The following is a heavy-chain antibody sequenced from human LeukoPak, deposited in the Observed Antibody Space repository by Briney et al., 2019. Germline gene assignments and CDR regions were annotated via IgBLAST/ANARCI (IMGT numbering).Heavy chain of an antibody. D-gene: IGHD3-16*01. CDR3: ARVSSLWPFDY. CDR1: GFTFSTHW. V-gene: IGHV3-74*01. CDR2: TSPDGSRT. Sequence: QPGGSLRLSCAASGFTFSTHWMHWVRQTPGKGLVWVSRTSPDGSRTAYADSVKGRFTISRDNARDTLYLQLNRLGAEDTAVYYCARVSSLWPFDYWGQGTLVTVSS. J-gene: IGHJ4*02.